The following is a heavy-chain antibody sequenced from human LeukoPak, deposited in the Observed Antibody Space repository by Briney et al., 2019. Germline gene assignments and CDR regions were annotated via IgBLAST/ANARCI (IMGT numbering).Heavy chain of an antibody. CDR1: GFTFSSYS. D-gene: IGHD3-10*01. CDR3: ARDQGYYGSGSYPGPYYYYGMDV. CDR2: ISSSSSYI. V-gene: IGHV3-21*01. J-gene: IGHJ6*04. Sequence: GGSLRLSCAASGFTFSSYSMNWVRQAPGKGLEWVSSISSSSSYIYYADSVKGRFTISRDNAKNSLYLQMNSLRAEDTAVYYCARDQGYYGSGSYPGPYYYYGMDVWGRGTTVTVSS.